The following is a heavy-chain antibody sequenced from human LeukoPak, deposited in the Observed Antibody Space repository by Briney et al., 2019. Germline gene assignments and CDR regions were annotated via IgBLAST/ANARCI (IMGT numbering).Heavy chain of an antibody. J-gene: IGHJ6*02. CDR3: SGSYSYYYAMHV. CDR1: GFPFNTYS. CDR2: ISSGSDYI. Sequence: KPGGSLTLSCAASGFPFNTYSMNWVPQAPGEGREWVWSISSGSDYIYYADSVKGRFTISRDNAKSSVHLQMSSLRAEDTAVYYCSGSYSYYYAMHVWGQGTTVTVSS. V-gene: IGHV3-21*01.